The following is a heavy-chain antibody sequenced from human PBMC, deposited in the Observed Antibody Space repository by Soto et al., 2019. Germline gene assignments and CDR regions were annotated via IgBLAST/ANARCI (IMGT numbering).Heavy chain of an antibody. D-gene: IGHD6-19*01. CDR3: ARSIAVAGLDY. J-gene: IGHJ4*02. CDR2: ISNDGGKK. V-gene: IGHV3-30-3*01. CDR1: GCTFSTYS. Sequence: PWGSQRLSCAASGCTFSTYSMHWVRQVPGKGLEWVAVISNDGGKKFFGDSVKGRFTISRDNSKNTVYLQMNSLRDEDTAVYYCARSIAVAGLDYWGQGTQVTVSS.